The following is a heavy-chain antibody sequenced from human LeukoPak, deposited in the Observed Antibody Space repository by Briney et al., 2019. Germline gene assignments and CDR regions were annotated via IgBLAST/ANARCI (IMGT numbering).Heavy chain of an antibody. CDR1: GFTFSSYE. CDR3: ARDQASRRFDY. CDR2: ISSSGSTI. Sequence: GGSLRLSCAASGFTFSSYEMNWVRQAPGKGLEWVSYISSSGSTIYYADSVKGRFTISRDNAKNSLYLQMNSLRAEDTAVYYCARDQASRRFDYWGQGTLVTVSS. V-gene: IGHV3-48*03. J-gene: IGHJ4*02. D-gene: IGHD1-1*01.